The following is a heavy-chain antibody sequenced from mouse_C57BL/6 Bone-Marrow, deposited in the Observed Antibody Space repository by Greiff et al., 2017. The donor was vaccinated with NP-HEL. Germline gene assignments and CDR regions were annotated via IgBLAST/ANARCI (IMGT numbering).Heavy chain of an antibody. CDR2: IYPGDGDT. V-gene: IGHV1-80*01. CDR1: GYAFSSYW. D-gene: IGHD2-4*01. CDR3: AKTPVDYDGRVYAMDY. Sequence: QVQLQQSGAELVKPGASVKISCKASGYAFSSYWMNWVKQRPGKGLEWIGQIYPGDGDTNYNGKFKGKSTLTADKSSSTAYMQLSSLTSEDSTVYFCAKTPVDYDGRVYAMDYWGQGTSVTVSS. J-gene: IGHJ4*01.